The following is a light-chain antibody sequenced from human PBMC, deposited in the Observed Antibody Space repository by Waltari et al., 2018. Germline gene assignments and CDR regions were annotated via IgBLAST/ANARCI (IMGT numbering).Light chain of an antibody. J-gene: IGKJ1*01. Sequence: IEMIKSLSSLLVMLSEPACISCRSSQSLLHRNGSNDLDWYMQKPGQSPQLLIYWGSKRASGIPDRFSGSGSGTDFTLKISRVEAEDVAVYYCMQYRISLWTFGQGTKVEIK. CDR2: WGS. CDR3: MQYRISLWT. CDR1: QSLLHRNGSND. V-gene: IGKV2-28*01.